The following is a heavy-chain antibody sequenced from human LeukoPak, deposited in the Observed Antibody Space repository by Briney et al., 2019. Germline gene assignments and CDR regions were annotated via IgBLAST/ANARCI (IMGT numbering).Heavy chain of an antibody. D-gene: IGHD1-26*01. CDR3: AKLPSGSYYQPDY. CDR1: GFTFSSYA. V-gene: IGHV3-23*01. Sequence: VGSLRPSCAASGFTFSSYAMSWVRQAPGKGLEWVSSITANSTAIYSADSVKGRFTISRDNSKNTLYLQMNSLRAEDTAVYYCAKLPSGSYYQPDYWGQGTLVTVSS. J-gene: IGHJ4*02. CDR2: ITANSTAI.